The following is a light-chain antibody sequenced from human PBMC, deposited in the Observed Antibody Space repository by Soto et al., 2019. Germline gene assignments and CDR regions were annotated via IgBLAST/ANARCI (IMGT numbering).Light chain of an antibody. CDR2: EVS. CDR1: SSDVGGYNY. CDR3: SSFSSTSTIV. Sequence: QSALTQPASVSGSPGQSITISCIGSSSDVGGYNYVSWYQHHPGRVSKPMIFEVSDRPSGVSSRFSGSKSGNTAYLTISGLQAEDEGDYYCSSFSSTSTIVFGGGTKVTVL. V-gene: IGLV2-14*01. J-gene: IGLJ2*01.